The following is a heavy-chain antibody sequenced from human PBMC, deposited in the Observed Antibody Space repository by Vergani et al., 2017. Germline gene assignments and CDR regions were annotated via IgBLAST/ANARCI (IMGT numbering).Heavy chain of an antibody. J-gene: IGHJ4*02. CDR2: IRHKAYGGTT. V-gene: IGHV3-49*04. CDR3: SRGRGYSFGYSDY. D-gene: IGHD5-18*01. Sequence: EVQLVESGGGLVPPGRSLRLSCAASGFSFGDYAMTWVRQAPGKGLVWVAFIRHKAYGGTTEYAASVKGRFTISRDDSKRLAYLQLSGLKTEDTAVYFCSRGRGYSFGYSDYWGQGTLVTVSS. CDR1: GFSFGDYA.